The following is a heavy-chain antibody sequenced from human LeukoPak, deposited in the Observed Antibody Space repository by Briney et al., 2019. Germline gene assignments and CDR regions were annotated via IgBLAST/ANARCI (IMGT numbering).Heavy chain of an antibody. V-gene: IGHV3-7*01. D-gene: IGHD6-19*01. CDR3: ARGMSSSPWDAFGI. CDR2: IKPDGGEK. CDR1: GFIFNTYW. J-gene: IGHJ3*02. Sequence: GGSLRLSCAASGFIFNTYWMTWVRQTPGKGLEWVANIKPDGGEKKYVDSVKGRFTISRDNAEDSLYLQMNSLRAEDTAVYYCARGMSSSPWDAFGIWGQGTMVTVSS.